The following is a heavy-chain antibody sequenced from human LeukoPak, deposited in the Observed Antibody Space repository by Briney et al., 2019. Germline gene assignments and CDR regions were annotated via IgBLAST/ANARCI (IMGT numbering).Heavy chain of an antibody. CDR2: ITSSSTYV. CDR1: GFTFSKYY. J-gene: IGHJ4*02. Sequence: GGSLRLSCAASGFTFSKYYMNWVRQAPGKGLEWVSSITSSSTYVYYADSLKGRFTISRDNAKNSLYLQMNSLRAEDTAVYYCARVSESYHDYWGQGTLVTVSS. V-gene: IGHV3-21*01. CDR3: ARVSESYHDY. D-gene: IGHD1-26*01.